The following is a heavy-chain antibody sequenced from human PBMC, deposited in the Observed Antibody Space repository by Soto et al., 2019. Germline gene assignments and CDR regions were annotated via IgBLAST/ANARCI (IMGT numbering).Heavy chain of an antibody. CDR2: IYYSGST. J-gene: IGHJ4*02. D-gene: IGHD3-22*01. V-gene: IGHV4-59*01. CDR1: GGSISSYY. Sequence: SETLSLTCTVSGGSISSYYWSWIRQPPGKGLEWIGNIYYSGSTNYNPSLKSRVTISVDTSKNQFSLKLSSVIAADTAVYYCARTYYFDSSFDYWGQGTLVTVSS. CDR3: ARTYYFDSSFDY.